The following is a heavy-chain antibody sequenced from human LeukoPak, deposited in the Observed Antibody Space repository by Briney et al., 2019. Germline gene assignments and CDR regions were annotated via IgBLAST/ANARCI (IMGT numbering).Heavy chain of an antibody. J-gene: IGHJ4*02. V-gene: IGHV3-23*01. CDR2: IYENGGTT. CDR1: GFTFRSHA. CDR3: ARDNTSYFDF. Sequence: GGSLRLSCVGSGFTFRSHAMSWVRQAPEKGLEFVSGIYENGGTTYYADSVKGRFSISRDNSKNTLYLQMDSLRAEDTAVYYCARDNTSYFDFWGQGTLVTVSS.